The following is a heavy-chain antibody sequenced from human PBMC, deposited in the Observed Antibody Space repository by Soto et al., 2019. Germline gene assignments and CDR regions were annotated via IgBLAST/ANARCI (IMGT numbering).Heavy chain of an antibody. Sequence: GGSLRLSCAASGFTFSSYSMNWVRQAPGKGLEWVSSISSSSSYIYYADSVKGRFTISRDNAKNSLYLQMNSLRDEDTAIYYCARGPYCTSTSCYWSSWFDPWGQGTLVTVSS. V-gene: IGHV3-21*01. J-gene: IGHJ5*02. CDR1: GFTFSSYS. CDR2: ISSSSSYI. D-gene: IGHD2-2*01. CDR3: ARGPYCTSTSCYWSSWFDP.